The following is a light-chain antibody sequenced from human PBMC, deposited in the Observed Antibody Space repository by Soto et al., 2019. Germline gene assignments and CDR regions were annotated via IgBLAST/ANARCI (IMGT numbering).Light chain of an antibody. V-gene: IGKV3-20*01. Sequence: VVLGQPRGIQKMSPGERATLSCRASQSVSSSYLAWYQQKPGQAPRLLIYGASSRATGIPDRFSGSGSGTDFTLTISRLEPEDFAVYYCQQYGSSPLTFGGGTKVDIK. CDR1: QSVSSSY. CDR2: GAS. J-gene: IGKJ4*01. CDR3: QQYGSSPLT.